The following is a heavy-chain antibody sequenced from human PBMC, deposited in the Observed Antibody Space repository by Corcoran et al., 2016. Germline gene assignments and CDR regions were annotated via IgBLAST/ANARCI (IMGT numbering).Heavy chain of an antibody. J-gene: IGHJ6*02. V-gene: IGHV3-53*01. CDR3: AREPNGGLRGMDV. D-gene: IGHD3-10*01. CDR1: GLIVSSNY. Sequence: EVQLVESGGGLIQPGGSLRLSCAASGLIVSSNYMSWVRQAPGKGLEWVSVIYSGGGTYYADSVKGRFTISRDNSKDTLYLQMNSLRVEDTAVYYCAREPNGGLRGMDVWGQETTVTVSS. CDR2: IYSGGGT.